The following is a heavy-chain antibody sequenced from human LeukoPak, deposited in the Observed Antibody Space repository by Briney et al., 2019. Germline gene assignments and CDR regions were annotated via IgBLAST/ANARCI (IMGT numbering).Heavy chain of an antibody. J-gene: IGHJ1*01. D-gene: IGHD6-19*01. CDR2: ISGGGGST. Sequence: GGSLRLSCAASGFTFSSYAMSWVRQAPGKGLEWVSAISGGGGSTFYADSVKGRFTISRDNSKNTLYLQMNSLRAEDTAVYYCASRWYTSGWYFHRWGQGTLATVSS. CDR3: ASRWYTSGWYFHR. CDR1: GFTFSSYA. V-gene: IGHV3-23*01.